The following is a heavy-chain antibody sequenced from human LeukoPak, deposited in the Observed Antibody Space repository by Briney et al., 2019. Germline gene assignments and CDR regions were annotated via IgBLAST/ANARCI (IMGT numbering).Heavy chain of an antibody. CDR3: ARSRAAGTVDY. D-gene: IGHD6-13*01. CDR1: GYTFTGYY. J-gene: IGHJ4*02. CDR2: INPNSGGT. V-gene: IGHV1-2*04. Sequence: ASVKVFCKASGYTFTGYYMHWVRQAPGQGLEWMGWINPNSGGTNYAQKFQGCVTMTRDTSISTAYMELSRLRSDDTAVYYCARSRAAGTVDYWGQGTLVTVSS.